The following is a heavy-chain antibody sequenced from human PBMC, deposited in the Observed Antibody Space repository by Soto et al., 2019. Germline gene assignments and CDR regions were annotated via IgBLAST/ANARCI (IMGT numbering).Heavy chain of an antibody. V-gene: IGHV1-3*01. Sequence: ASVKVSCKASGYTFTSYAMHGVRQAPGQRLEWMGWINAGSGNTKYSQKFQGRVTMTRNTSISTAYMELSSLRSEDTAVYYCAREYYCSSTSCYGENWFDPWGQGTLVTVSS. CDR1: GYTFTSYA. J-gene: IGHJ5*02. CDR3: AREYYCSSTSCYGENWFDP. CDR2: INAGSGNT. D-gene: IGHD2-2*01.